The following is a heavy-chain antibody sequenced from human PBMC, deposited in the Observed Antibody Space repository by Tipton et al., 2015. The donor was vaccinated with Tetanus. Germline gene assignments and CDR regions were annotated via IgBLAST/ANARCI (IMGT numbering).Heavy chain of an antibody. Sequence: QLVQSGAEVKKPGASVKVPCKASGYTFTSYGISWVRQAPGQGLEWMGWISAYNGNTNYAQKLQGRVTMTTDTSTSTAYMELRSLRTDDTAVYYCARDPRNGIAAAAWFDPWGQGTLVTVSS. J-gene: IGHJ5*02. CDR1: GYTFTSYG. CDR3: ARDPRNGIAAAAWFDP. D-gene: IGHD6-13*01. V-gene: IGHV1-18*01. CDR2: ISAYNGNT.